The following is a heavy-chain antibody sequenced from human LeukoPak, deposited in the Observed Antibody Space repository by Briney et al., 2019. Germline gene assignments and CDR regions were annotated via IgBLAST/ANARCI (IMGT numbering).Heavy chain of an antibody. Sequence: PGRSLRLSCAASGFTLSIYGMHWVRQVPGKGLEWVAVIWYDGSNKYYADSVKGRFTISRDNSKNTLYLQMHSLRVDDTAVYYCAKDAGSSGWYGYFDYWGQGTLVTVSS. J-gene: IGHJ4*02. D-gene: IGHD6-19*01. CDR1: GFTLSIYG. CDR3: AKDAGSSGWYGYFDY. V-gene: IGHV3-33*06. CDR2: IWYDGSNK.